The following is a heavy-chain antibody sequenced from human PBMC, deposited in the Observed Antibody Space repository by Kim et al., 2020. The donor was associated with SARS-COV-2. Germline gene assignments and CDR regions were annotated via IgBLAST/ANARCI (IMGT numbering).Heavy chain of an antibody. CDR3: AREGEMATTYFDY. CDR1: GGTFSSYA. J-gene: IGHJ4*02. D-gene: IGHD3-16*01. V-gene: IGHV1-69*13. CDR2: IIPIFGTA. Sequence: SVKVSCKASGGTFSSYAISWVRQAPGQGLEWMGGIIPIFGTANYAQKFQGRVTITADESTSTAYMELSSLRSEDTAVYYCAREGEMATTYFDYWGQGTLVTVSS.